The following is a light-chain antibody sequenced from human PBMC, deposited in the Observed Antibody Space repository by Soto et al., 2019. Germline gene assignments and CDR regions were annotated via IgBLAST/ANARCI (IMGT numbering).Light chain of an antibody. V-gene: IGKV3-20*01. CDR2: GSS. CDR3: QQYGSSPPYT. Sequence: EVVLTQFPGTLSLSPGERATLSCRASQSVSNNYFAWYQQKPGQAPRLLIFGSSDRATGIPDRFSGSGSGTDLTLTISRVEPEDFAVYYCQQYGSSPPYTFGQGTKLEIK. J-gene: IGKJ2*01. CDR1: QSVSNNY.